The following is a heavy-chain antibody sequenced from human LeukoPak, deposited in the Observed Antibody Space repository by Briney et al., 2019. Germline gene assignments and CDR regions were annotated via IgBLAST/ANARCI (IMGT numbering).Heavy chain of an antibody. CDR3: AREGITAPETNWFDP. D-gene: IGHD6-13*01. CDR1: GYTFTSYY. CDR2: INPSGGST. J-gene: IGHJ5*02. V-gene: IGHV1-46*01. Sequence: ASVKVSCKASGYTFTSYYMHWVRQAPGQGLEWMGIINPSGGSTSYAQKFQGRVTMTRDTSISTAYMELSRLRSDDTAVYYCAREGITAPETNWFDPWGQGTLVTVSS.